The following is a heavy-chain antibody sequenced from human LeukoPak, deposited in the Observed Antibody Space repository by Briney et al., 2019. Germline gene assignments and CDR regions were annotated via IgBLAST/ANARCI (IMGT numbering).Heavy chain of an antibody. Sequence: SETLSLTCTVSGGSISSGGYYWSWIRQHPGKGLEWIGYIYYSGSTYYNPSLKSRVTISVDTSKNQFSLKLSSVTAADTAVYYCARGGKRWLQLTGYNWFDPWGQGTLVTVSS. CDR3: ARGGKRWLQLTGYNWFDP. CDR2: IYYSGST. J-gene: IGHJ5*02. V-gene: IGHV4-31*03. D-gene: IGHD5-24*01. CDR1: GGSISSGGYY.